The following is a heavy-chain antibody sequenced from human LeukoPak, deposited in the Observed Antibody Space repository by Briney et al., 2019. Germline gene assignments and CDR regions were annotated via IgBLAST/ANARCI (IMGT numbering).Heavy chain of an antibody. V-gene: IGHV4-59*01. J-gene: IGHJ4*02. CDR1: GGSISSIF. CDR3: AKAVPGIALDY. Sequence: PSETLSLTCTVSGGSISSIFWSWIRQPPGKGLEWIGSMHYSGDSKYNPSLKSRVSLSIDTSKQQFSLRLSSVTAADTAVYYCAKAVPGIALDYWGQGTLVTVSS. D-gene: IGHD6-13*01. CDR2: MHYSGDS.